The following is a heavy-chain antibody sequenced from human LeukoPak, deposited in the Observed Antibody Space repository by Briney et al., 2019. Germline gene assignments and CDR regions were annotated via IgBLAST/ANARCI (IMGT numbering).Heavy chain of an antibody. CDR1: GYTFTSYD. CDR3: ARIKYYYDSSGYYVSFLDY. Sequence: ASVKVSCKASGYTFTSYDINWVRQATGQGLGWMGWMNPNSGNTGYAQKFQGRVTMTRNTSISTAYMELSSLRSEDTAVYYCARIKYYYDSSGYYVSFLDYWGQGTLVTVSS. J-gene: IGHJ4*02. D-gene: IGHD3-22*01. V-gene: IGHV1-8*01. CDR2: MNPNSGNT.